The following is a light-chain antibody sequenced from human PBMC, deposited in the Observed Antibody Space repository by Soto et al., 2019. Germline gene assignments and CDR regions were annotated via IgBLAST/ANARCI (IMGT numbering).Light chain of an antibody. Sequence: EIVLTQSPGTLSLSPGERATLSCRASQSVRSNYLAWYQQQPGQAPRLLIYGTSARATGIPDRFSGSGSGTDFTLTISRLEPEAVAVYYCQQYGSSYTFGPGTKVEIK. CDR2: GTS. V-gene: IGKV3-20*01. J-gene: IGKJ3*01. CDR1: QSVRSNY. CDR3: QQYGSSYT.